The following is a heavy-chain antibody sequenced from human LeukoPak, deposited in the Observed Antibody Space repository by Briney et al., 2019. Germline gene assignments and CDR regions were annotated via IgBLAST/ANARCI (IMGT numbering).Heavy chain of an antibody. CDR3: AREAGRYSYGPFDY. J-gene: IGHJ4*02. Sequence: GRSLRLSCAASGFTFSSYAMHWVRQAPGKGLEWVAVISYDGSNKYYADSVKGRFTISRDNSKNTLYLQMNSLRAEDTAVYYCAREAGRYSYGPFDYWGQGTLVTVSS. CDR1: GFTFSSYA. CDR2: ISYDGSNK. V-gene: IGHV3-30-3*01. D-gene: IGHD5-18*01.